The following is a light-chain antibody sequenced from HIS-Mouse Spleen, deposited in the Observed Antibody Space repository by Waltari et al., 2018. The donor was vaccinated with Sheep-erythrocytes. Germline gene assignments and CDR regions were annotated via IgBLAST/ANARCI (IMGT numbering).Light chain of an antibody. V-gene: IGKV1-39*01. CDR3: QQSYSTPQFT. Sequence: DIQMTQSPSSLSASVGDRVTITCRASQSISSYLNWYQQKPGKAPKLLIYAASSLQSGVPSMFSGSGSVTDFTLTISSLQPEDFATYYCQQSYSTPQFTFGPGTKVDIK. CDR2: AAS. CDR1: QSISSY. J-gene: IGKJ3*01.